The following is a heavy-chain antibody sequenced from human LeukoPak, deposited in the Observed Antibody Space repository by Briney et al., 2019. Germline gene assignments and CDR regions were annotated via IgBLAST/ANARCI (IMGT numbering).Heavy chain of an antibody. CDR2: ISSSADST. J-gene: IGHJ4*02. CDR1: GLTFSSYA. D-gene: IGHD4-23*01. V-gene: IGHV3-23*01. Sequence: GGSLRLSCEASGLTFSSYAMSWVRQAPGKGLAWVSVISSSADSTYYADSVKGRFTISRDNSKNTLYLQMNNPRAEDTAVYYCAKPLEKYTYGGNFDYWGQGILVTVSS. CDR3: AKPLEKYTYGGNFDY.